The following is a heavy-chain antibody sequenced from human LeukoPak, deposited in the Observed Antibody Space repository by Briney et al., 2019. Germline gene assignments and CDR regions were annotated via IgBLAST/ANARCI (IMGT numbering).Heavy chain of an antibody. D-gene: IGHD2/OR15-2a*01. CDR2: ISSSGSTI. V-gene: IGHV3-48*03. Sequence: TGGSLRLSCAASGFTFSSYEMNWVRQAPGKGLEWVSYISSSGSTIYYADSVKGRFTISRDNAKNSLYLQMNSLRAEDTAVYYCARDSSFLGEAFDIWGQGTMVTVSS. J-gene: IGHJ3*02. CDR1: GFTFSSYE. CDR3: ARDSSFLGEAFDI.